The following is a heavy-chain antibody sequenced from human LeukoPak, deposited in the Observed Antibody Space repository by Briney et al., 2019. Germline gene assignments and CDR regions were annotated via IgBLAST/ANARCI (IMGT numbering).Heavy chain of an antibody. CDR2: IYHSGST. D-gene: IGHD3-22*01. J-gene: IGHJ4*02. Sequence: SETLSLTCAVSGYSISSGYYWGWIRQPPGKGLEWIGSIYHSGSTYYNPSLKSRVTISVDTSKNQFSLKLISVTAADTAVYYCARGFYDSRGYSTPFDFWGQGTLVTVSS. V-gene: IGHV4-38-2*01. CDR1: GYSISSGYY. CDR3: ARGFYDSRGYSTPFDF.